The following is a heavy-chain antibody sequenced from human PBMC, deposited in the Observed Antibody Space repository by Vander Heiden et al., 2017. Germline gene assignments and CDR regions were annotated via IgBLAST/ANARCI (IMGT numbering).Heavy chain of an antibody. D-gene: IGHD3-22*01. Sequence: QVQLVESGGGVVQPGRSLRLSCAASGFTFSSYGLHWVRQGPGKGLEWVAVIWYDGSNKYYADSVKGRFTISRDNSKNTLYLQMNSLRAEDTAVYYCARDHQGVVIRFYYYYGMDVWGQGTTVTVSS. CDR2: IWYDGSNK. CDR3: ARDHQGVVIRFYYYYGMDV. V-gene: IGHV3-33*01. CDR1: GFTFSSYG. J-gene: IGHJ6*02.